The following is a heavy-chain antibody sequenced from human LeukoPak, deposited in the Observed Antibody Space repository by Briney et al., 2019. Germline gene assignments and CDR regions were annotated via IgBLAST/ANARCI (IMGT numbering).Heavy chain of an antibody. CDR1: GYSFFYYW. CDR2: IYPADSHI. D-gene: IGHD6-6*01. J-gene: IGHJ6*03. V-gene: IGHV5-51*01. Sequence: GESLKISCTGSGYSFFYYWIGWVRQMPGKGLEWMAMIYPADSHIRYSPSFQGQVTISADTSISTAYLQWSSLKASDTAICYCARFLGSNSPSDYYHYMDVWGKGTTVTVSS. CDR3: ARFLGSNSPSDYYHYMDV.